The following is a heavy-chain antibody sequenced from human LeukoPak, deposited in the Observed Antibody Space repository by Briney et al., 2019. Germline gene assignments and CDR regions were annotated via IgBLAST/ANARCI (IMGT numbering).Heavy chain of an antibody. J-gene: IGHJ4*02. CDR3: AREGSGEGNYYFDY. CDR1: GFTFDDYG. V-gene: IGHV3-20*04. Sequence: PGGPLRLSCAASGFTFDDYGMSWVRQAPGKGLEWVSGINWNGGSTGYADSVKGRFTISRDNAKNSLYLQMNSLRAEDTALYYCAREGSGEGNYYFDYWGQGTLVTVSS. CDR2: INWNGGST. D-gene: IGHD4-23*01.